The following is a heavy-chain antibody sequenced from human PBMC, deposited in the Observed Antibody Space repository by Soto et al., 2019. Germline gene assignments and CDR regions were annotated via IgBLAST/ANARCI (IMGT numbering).Heavy chain of an antibody. CDR3: ARGYCTTTICDPWFDP. V-gene: IGHV5-51*01. CDR2: IYPGDSET. Sequence: PGESLKISCKGSGYSFTSYWIGWVRQMPGKALEWMGIIYPGDSETRYSPSFQGQVTISVDKSITTAYLQWTSLQASDTAVYYCARGYCTTTICDPWFDPWGQGTLVTVSS. J-gene: IGHJ5*02. CDR1: GYSFTSYW. D-gene: IGHD2-2*01.